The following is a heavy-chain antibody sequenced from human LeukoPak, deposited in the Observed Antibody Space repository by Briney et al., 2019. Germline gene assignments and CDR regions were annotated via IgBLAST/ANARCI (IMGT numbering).Heavy chain of an antibody. CDR3: TRDPHYYHGNPHDF. J-gene: IGHJ4*02. CDR1: GFTFGDYA. D-gene: IGHD4-23*01. Sequence: GSLRLSCPASGFTFGDYALSWFRQAPGKGLEWLSFIRSKGHGGTTENAASVKGRFTISRDDSNSIAYLQMNSLIIEDTAVYFCTRDPHYYHGNPHDFWGQGTRVTVSS. V-gene: IGHV3-49*03. CDR2: IRSKGHGGTT.